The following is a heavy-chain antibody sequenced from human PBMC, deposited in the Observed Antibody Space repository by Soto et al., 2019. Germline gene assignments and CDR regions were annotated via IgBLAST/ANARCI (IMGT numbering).Heavy chain of an antibody. CDR3: ARVYKSSASRWFDP. J-gene: IGHJ5*02. D-gene: IGHD6-6*01. CDR1: GYTFTSYG. CDR2: ISVYNGNT. V-gene: IGHV1-18*04. Sequence: ASVKVSCKASGYTFTSYGISWVRHAPGQGLEWMGWISVYNGNTNYAQKLQGRVTMTTDTSTSTAYMELRSLRSDDTAVHYCARVYKSSASRWFDPWGQGTLVTVSS.